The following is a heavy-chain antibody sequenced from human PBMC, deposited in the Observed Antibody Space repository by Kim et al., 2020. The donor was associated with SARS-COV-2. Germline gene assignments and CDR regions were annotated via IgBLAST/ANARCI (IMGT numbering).Heavy chain of an antibody. J-gene: IGHJ4*02. D-gene: IGHD4-17*01. CDR1: GFSFTAYA. V-gene: IGHV3-23*01. CDR2: ISGHGDTI. Sequence: GSLRLSCAASGFSFTAYAMSWVRQAPGKGLEWVSTISGHGDTIYYGDSVKGRFTISRENSNNTVYLLMNSLTHEDTAVYFCARSPVTTGLYIDYWGRGTLVTVSA. CDR3: ARSPVTTGLYIDY.